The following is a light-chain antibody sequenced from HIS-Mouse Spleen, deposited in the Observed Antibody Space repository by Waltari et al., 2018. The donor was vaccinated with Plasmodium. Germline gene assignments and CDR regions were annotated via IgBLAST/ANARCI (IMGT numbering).Light chain of an antibody. V-gene: IGLV3-10*01. J-gene: IGLJ3*02. CDR2: EDS. Sequence: SYELTQPLPVSVSPGQTARITGTGDAFPKKYAYWYQQKSGQAPELVIYEDSKRPSGIPERFSGSSSGTMATLTISGAQVEDEADYYCYSTDSSGNHRVFGGGTKLTVL. CDR1: AFPKKY. CDR3: YSTDSSGNHRV.